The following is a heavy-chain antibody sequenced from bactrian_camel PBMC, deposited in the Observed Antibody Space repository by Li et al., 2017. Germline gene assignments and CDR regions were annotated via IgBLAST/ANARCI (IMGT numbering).Heavy chain of an antibody. CDR2: FYRGDYKT. CDR3: ARGPENLWEFGY. V-gene: IGHV3S63*01. Sequence: HVQLVESGGGSVQAGGSLRLSCDYGYIDSGNFYCIGWFRQPSGKEREGVASFYRGDYKTYYADSVKGRFTISRDNAANTLYLHMNSLKPEDTAVYYCARGPENLWEFGYWGQGTQVTVS. CDR1: GYIDSGNFYC. J-gene: IGHJ4*01.